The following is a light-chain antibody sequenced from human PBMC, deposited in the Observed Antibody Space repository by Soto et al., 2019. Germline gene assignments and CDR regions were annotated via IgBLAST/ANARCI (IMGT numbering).Light chain of an antibody. J-gene: IGLJ2*01. CDR3: AACADTMRARV. CDR2: SND. CDR1: NSNIGRND. V-gene: IGLV1-44*01. Sequence: QSVLAQPPSASGTPGQRVTISCSGSNSNIGRNDVTWYQQVPGTAPQCLIYSNDQRPSGVPDRISGSRSGTSASLAISGLQSEDEAEYYCAACADTMRARVFGGGTKLTVL.